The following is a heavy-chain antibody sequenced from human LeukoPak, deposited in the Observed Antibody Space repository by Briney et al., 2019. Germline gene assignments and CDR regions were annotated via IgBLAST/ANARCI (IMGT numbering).Heavy chain of an antibody. CDR1: GGSISGYY. Sequence: SETLSLTCAVSGGSISGYYWSWIRQPPGKGLEWIGYIYYSGSTNYNPSLKSRVTISVDTSKNQFSLKLSSVTAADTAVYYCARTVAGTYYYYYYMDVWGKGTTVTISS. CDR3: ARTVAGTYYYYYYMDV. CDR2: IYYSGST. J-gene: IGHJ6*03. D-gene: IGHD6-19*01. V-gene: IGHV4-59*01.